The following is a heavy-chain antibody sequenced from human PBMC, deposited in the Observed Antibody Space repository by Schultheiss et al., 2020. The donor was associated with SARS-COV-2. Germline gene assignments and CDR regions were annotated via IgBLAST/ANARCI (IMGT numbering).Heavy chain of an antibody. V-gene: IGHV1-2*04. CDR3: ARDGGDGRPRLAGMDV. D-gene: IGHD3-10*01. CDR2: INPNSGGT. CDR1: GYTFTGYY. J-gene: IGHJ6*02. Sequence: ASVKVSCKASGYTFTGYYMHWVRQAPGQGLVWMGWINPNSGGTNYAQKFQGWVTMTRDTSISTAYMELSSLRSEDTAVYYCARDGGDGRPRLAGMDVWGQGTTVTVSS.